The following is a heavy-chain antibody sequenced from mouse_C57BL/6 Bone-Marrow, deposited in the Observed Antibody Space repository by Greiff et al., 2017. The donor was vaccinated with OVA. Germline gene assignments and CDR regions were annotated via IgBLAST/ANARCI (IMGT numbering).Heavy chain of an antibody. CDR2: ISDGGSYT. CDR1: GFTFSSYA. Sequence: EVMLVESGGGLVKPGGSLKLSCAASGFTFSSYAMSWVRQTPEKRLEWVATISDGGSYTYYPDNVKGRFTISRDNAKNNLYLQMGHLKSEDTAMYYCATDSFRAMDYWGQGTSVTVSS. V-gene: IGHV5-4*01. CDR3: ATDSFRAMDY. D-gene: IGHD2-12*01. J-gene: IGHJ4*01.